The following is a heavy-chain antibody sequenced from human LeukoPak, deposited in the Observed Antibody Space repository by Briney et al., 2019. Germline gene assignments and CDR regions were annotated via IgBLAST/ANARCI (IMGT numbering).Heavy chain of an antibody. CDR2: ISSSSSYI. CDR1: GFTFSSYS. D-gene: IGHD3-16*02. V-gene: IGHV3-21*01. J-gene: IGHJ2*01. Sequence: GGSLRLSCAASGFTFSSYSMNWVRQAPGKGLEWVSSISSSSSYIYYADSVKGRFTISRDNAKNSLYLQMNSLRAEDTAAYYCARARTFGGVIVATDNWYFDLWGRGTLVTVSS. CDR3: ARARTFGGVIVATDNWYFDL.